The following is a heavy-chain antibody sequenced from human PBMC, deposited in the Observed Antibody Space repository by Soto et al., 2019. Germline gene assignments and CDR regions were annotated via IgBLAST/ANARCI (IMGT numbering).Heavy chain of an antibody. V-gene: IGHV3-23*01. D-gene: IGHD6-19*01. Sequence: EVQVLESGGGLVQPGGSLRLSCAASGFTFSNYAMTWVRQAPGKGLEWVATITASGVTTYYADSVKGRFTISRDNSKNTLYLQMPNLRADDTALYYCAKEMIASTVADFFDYWGQGTLLTVSS. CDR3: AKEMIASTVADFFDY. CDR1: GFTFSNYA. J-gene: IGHJ4*02. CDR2: ITASGVTT.